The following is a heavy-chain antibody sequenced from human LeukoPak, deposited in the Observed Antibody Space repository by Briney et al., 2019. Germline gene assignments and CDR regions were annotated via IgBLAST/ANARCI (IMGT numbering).Heavy chain of an antibody. D-gene: IGHD6-13*01. CDR3: AKGVAAAPYYFDY. J-gene: IGHJ4*02. V-gene: IGHV3-23*01. CDR1: GFTFSSYA. CDR2: ISGSGGST. Sequence: GRSLRLSCAASGFTFSSYAMSWVRQAPGKGLEWVSAISGSGGSTYYADSVKGRFTISRDNSKNTLYLQMNSLRAEDTAVYYCAKGVAAAPYYFDYWGQGTLVTVSS.